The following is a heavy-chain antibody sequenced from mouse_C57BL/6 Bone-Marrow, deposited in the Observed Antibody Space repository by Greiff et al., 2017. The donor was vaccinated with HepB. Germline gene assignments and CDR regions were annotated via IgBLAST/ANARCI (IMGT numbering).Heavy chain of an antibody. J-gene: IGHJ3*01. V-gene: IGHV5-4*03. CDR2: ISDGGSYT. Sequence: EVKLMESGGGLVKPGGSLKLSCAASGFTFSSYAMSWVRQTPEKRLEWVATISDGGSYTYYPDNVKGRFTISRDNAKNNLYLQMSHLKSEDTAMYYCARGASWDVGFAYWGQGTLVTVSA. CDR3: ARGASWDVGFAY. CDR1: GFTFSSYA. D-gene: IGHD4-1*01.